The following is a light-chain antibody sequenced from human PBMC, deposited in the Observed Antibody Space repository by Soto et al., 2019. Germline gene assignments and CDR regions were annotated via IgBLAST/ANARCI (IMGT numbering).Light chain of an antibody. CDR3: QQYDNLPLT. CDR2: DAS. V-gene: IGKV1-33*01. CDR1: QDISNY. J-gene: IGKJ4*01. Sequence: DIQMTQSPSSLSASVGDRVTITCQASQDISNYVNWYQQKPGKAPKLLIYDASNLETGVPSRFSESGSGTDFTFTISRLQAEDIPTYYCQQYDNLPLTFGGGTQVDIK.